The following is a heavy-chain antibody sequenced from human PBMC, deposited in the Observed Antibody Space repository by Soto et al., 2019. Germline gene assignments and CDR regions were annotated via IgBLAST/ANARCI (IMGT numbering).Heavy chain of an antibody. V-gene: IGHV3-21*01. CDR2: ISSSSSYI. CDR3: ARDGVVGPVFDL. D-gene: IGHD1-26*01. Sequence: EVQLVESGGGLVKPGGSLRLSCAASGFTFSSYSMNWVRQAPGKGLEWVSSISSSSSYIYYADSVKGRFTISRDNAKNSLYLQMNSLRAEXXAVYYCARDGVVGPVFDLWGRGTLVTVXS. J-gene: IGHJ2*01. CDR1: GFTFSSYS.